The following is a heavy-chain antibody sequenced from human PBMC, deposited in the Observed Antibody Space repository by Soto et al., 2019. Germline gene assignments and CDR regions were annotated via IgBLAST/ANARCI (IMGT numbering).Heavy chain of an antibody. J-gene: IGHJ6*02. CDR1: GGTFSSYA. CDR3: ARSEVDILNGHGLGRGYYGMDV. V-gene: IGHV1-69*13. CDR2: IIPIFRTA. Sequence: SVKASCKASGGTFSSYAISWVRQAPGQVLEWLGGIIPIFRTANYAQKFQGRVTITADESTSTAYMELSSLRSEDTAVYYCARSEVDILNGHGLGRGYYGMDVWG. D-gene: IGHD3-9*01.